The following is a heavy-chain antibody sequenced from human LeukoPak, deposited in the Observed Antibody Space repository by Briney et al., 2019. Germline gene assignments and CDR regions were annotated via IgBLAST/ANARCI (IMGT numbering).Heavy chain of an antibody. CDR3: ASPLGYGFQGREDAFDI. J-gene: IGHJ3*02. D-gene: IGHD3-16*01. CDR2: ISAYNGNT. V-gene: IGHV1-18*01. CDR1: GYTFTSYG. Sequence: EASVKVSCKASGYTFTSYGISWVRQAPGQGLEWMGWISAYNGNTNYAQKLQGRVTMTTDTSTSTAYMELRSLRSDDTAVYYCASPLGYGFQGREDAFDIWGQGTMVTVSS.